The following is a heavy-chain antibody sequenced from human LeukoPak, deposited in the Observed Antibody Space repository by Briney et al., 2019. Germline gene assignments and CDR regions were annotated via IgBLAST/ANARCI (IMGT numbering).Heavy chain of an antibody. J-gene: IGHJ3*02. V-gene: IGHV4-4*07. CDR3: AREVHSQITIFGVVPTSGAFDI. CDR2: IYTSGST. D-gene: IGHD3-3*01. CDR1: GGSISSYY. Sequence: PSETLSLTCTVSGGSISSYYWSWIRQPAGKGLERIGRIYTSGSTNYNPSLKSRVTMSVDTSKNQFSLKLSSVTAADTAVYYCAREVHSQITIFGVVPTSGAFDIWGQGTMVTVSS.